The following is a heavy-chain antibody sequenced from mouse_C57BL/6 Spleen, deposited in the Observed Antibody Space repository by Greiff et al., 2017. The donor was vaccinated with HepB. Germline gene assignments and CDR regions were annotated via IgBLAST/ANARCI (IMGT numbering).Heavy chain of an antibody. CDR1: GYTFTDYN. CDR3: AIPYYYGSSYDAMDY. J-gene: IGHJ4*01. D-gene: IGHD1-1*01. Sequence: EVQLQQSGPELVKPGASVKMSCKASGYTFTDYNMHWVKQSHGKSLEWIGYINPNNGGTSYNQKFKGKATLTVNKSSSTAYMELRSLTSEDSAVYYCAIPYYYGSSYDAMDYWGQRTSVTVSS. V-gene: IGHV1-22*01. CDR2: INPNNGGT.